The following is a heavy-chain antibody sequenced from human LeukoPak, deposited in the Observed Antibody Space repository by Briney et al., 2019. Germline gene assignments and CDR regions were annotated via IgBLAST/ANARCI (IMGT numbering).Heavy chain of an antibody. D-gene: IGHD5-18*01. Sequence: GGSLRLSCAASGFTFSSYAMHWVRQAPGKGLEWVAVISYDGSNKYYADSVKGRFTISRDNSKNTLYLQMNSLRAEDTAVYYCASDHSGYSYGWVFDYWGQGTLVTVSS. J-gene: IGHJ4*02. V-gene: IGHV3-30*04. CDR2: ISYDGSNK. CDR3: ASDHSGYSYGWVFDY. CDR1: GFTFSSYA.